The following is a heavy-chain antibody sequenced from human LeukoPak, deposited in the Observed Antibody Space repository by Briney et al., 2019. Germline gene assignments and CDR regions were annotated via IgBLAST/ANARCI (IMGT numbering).Heavy chain of an antibody. D-gene: IGHD6-13*01. J-gene: IGHJ4*02. V-gene: IGHV3-74*01. Sequence: GGSLRLSCAVSGFTFSSYWMHWVRQAPGEGLMWVSHINNDGSNTRYADSVKGRFTTSRDNAKNTLYLQMNSLRAEDTAVYYCARQGAAAGYYYFDYWGQGTLVTVSS. CDR1: GFTFSSYW. CDR2: INNDGSNT. CDR3: ARQGAAAGYYYFDY.